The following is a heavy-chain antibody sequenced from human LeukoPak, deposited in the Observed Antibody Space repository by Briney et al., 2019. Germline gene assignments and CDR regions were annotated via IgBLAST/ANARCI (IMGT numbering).Heavy chain of an antibody. CDR1: GFTFSDYY. CDR3: ARGRPYYYDSSGYYTY. D-gene: IGHD3-22*01. J-gene: IGHJ4*02. CDR2: ISSSGSTI. Sequence: NPGGSLRLSCAASGFTFSDYYVSWIRQAPGKGLEWVSYISSSGSTIYYADSVKGRFTISRDNAKNSLYLQMNSLRAEDTAVYYCARGRPYYYDSSGYYTYWGQGTLVTVSS. V-gene: IGHV3-11*01.